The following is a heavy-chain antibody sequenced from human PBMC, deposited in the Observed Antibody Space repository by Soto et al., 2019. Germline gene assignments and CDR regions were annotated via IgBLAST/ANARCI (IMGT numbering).Heavy chain of an antibody. V-gene: IGHV1-18*01. D-gene: IGHD3-16*01. CDR1: GYSFTRYG. Sequence: QVQLVQSRAEVKNPGASVKVSCKASGYSFTRYGIAWARQAPGQGLEWMGWINTYNGNTNYAQNLQGRVTLTTDTSTSTAYMELTSVRSNDTAIYYCARVDVYVTPSPQDVWGQGTTVIVSS. J-gene: IGHJ6*02. CDR3: ARVDVYVTPSPQDV. CDR2: INTYNGNT.